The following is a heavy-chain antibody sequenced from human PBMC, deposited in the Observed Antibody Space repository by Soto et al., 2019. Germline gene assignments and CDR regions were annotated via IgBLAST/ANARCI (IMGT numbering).Heavy chain of an antibody. V-gene: IGHV4-34*01. Sequence: PSETLSLTCAVYGGSFSGYYWSWIRQPPGKGLEWIGEINHSGSTNYNPSLKSRVTISVDTSKNQFSLTLSSVTAADTAVYYCARAHYSSSSYWGQGTLVTVSS. CDR2: INHSGST. CDR1: GGSFSGYY. CDR3: ARAHYSSSSY. D-gene: IGHD6-13*01. J-gene: IGHJ4*02.